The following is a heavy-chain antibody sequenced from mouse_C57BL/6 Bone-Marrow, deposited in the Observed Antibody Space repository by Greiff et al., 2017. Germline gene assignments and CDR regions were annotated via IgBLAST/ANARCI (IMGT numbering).Heavy chain of an antibody. V-gene: IGHV1-26*01. CDR1: GYTFTDYY. D-gene: IGHD1-1*01. J-gene: IGHJ4*01. CDR3: ARSYYYGSSYAMDY. Sequence: VQLQQSGPELVKPGASVKISCKASGYTFTDYYMNWVKQSHGKSLEWIGDINPNNGGTSYNQKFKGKATLTVEKSSSTAYMELRSLTSEDSAVYYCARSYYYGSSYAMDYWGQGTSVTVSS. CDR2: INPNNGGT.